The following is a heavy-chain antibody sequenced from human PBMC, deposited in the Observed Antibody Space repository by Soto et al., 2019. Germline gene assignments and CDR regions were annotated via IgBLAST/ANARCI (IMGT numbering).Heavy chain of an antibody. Sequence: EILSLTFTVSGGSVSNSNYYWGWIRQSPGKGLEWIGSVYYRGRSYSKSSVKSRVTISVDTSKNQFSLNLNSVTASDTAVYYCVSQRTSVLTQAYFDYWGPGALVTVYS. CDR3: VSQRTSVLTQAYFDY. D-gene: IGHD2-8*01. V-gene: IGHV4-39*01. J-gene: IGHJ4*02. CDR2: VYYRGRS. CDR1: GGSVSNSNYY.